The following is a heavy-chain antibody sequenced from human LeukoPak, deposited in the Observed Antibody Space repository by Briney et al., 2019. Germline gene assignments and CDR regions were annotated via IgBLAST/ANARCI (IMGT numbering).Heavy chain of an antibody. V-gene: IGHV1-18*01. CDR1: GYTLTSYG. Sequence: ASVKVSCKASGYTLTSYGISWVRQAPGQGLEWMGWISAYNGNTNYAQKLQGRVTMTTDTSTSTAYMELRSLRSDDTAVYYCARGPSTTVWNYYYYYGMDVWGQGTTVTVSS. D-gene: IGHD4-17*01. J-gene: IGHJ6*02. CDR3: ARGPSTTVWNYYYYYGMDV. CDR2: ISAYNGNT.